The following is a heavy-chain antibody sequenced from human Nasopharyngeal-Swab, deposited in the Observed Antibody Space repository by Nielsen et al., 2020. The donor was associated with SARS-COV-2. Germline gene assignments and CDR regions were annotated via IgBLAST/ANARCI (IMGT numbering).Heavy chain of an antibody. Sequence: SVKVSCKASGGTFSSYAISWVRQAPGQGLEWMGGIIPIFGTANYAQKFQGRVTITADESTSTAYMELSSLRSEDTAVYYCAGAPRYYDILTGYYYHYYYGMDVWGQGTTVTVSS. V-gene: IGHV1-69*13. CDR1: GGTFSSYA. CDR3: AGAPRYYDILTGYYYHYYYGMDV. D-gene: IGHD3-9*01. CDR2: IIPIFGTA. J-gene: IGHJ6*02.